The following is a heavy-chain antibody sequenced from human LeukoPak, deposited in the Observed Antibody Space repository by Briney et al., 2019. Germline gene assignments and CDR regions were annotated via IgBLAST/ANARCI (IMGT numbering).Heavy chain of an antibody. Sequence: GGSLRLSCAASGFTFSSYGMHWVRQAPGKGLEWVAVISYDGSNKYYADSVKGRFTISRDNSKNTLYLQMNSLRAEDTAVYYCAALIVVVVAETPIYWGQGTLVTVSS. CDR2: ISYDGSNK. V-gene: IGHV3-30*03. CDR1: GFTFSSYG. CDR3: AALIVVVVAETPIY. J-gene: IGHJ4*02. D-gene: IGHD2-15*01.